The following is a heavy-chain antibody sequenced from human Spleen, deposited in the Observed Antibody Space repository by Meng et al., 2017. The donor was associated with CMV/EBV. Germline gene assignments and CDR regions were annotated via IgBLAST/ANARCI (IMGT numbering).Heavy chain of an antibody. D-gene: IGHD6-13*01. Sequence: GESLKISCAASGFTFSSYDMHWVRQATGKGLEWVSAIGTAGDTYYPGSVKGRFTISRENAKNSLYLQMNSLRAEDTAVYYSGIAAADSWFDPWGQGTLVTVSS. CDR1: GFTFSSYD. V-gene: IGHV3-13*01. CDR2: IGTAGDT. J-gene: IGHJ5*02. CDR3: GIAAADSWFDP.